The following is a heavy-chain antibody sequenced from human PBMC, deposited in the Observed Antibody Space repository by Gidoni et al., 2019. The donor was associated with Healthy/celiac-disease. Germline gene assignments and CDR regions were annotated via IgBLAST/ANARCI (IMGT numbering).Heavy chain of an antibody. Sequence: QVQLQQWGAGLLKPSETLSLTCAVYGGSFSGYYWRWIRQPPGKGLEWMGEINHSGSTNDNPSLKSRVTISVDTSKNQFSLKLSSVTAADTAVYYCARGPYYYDSSGYYYYYYYGMDVWGQGTTVTVSS. CDR2: INHSGST. J-gene: IGHJ6*02. D-gene: IGHD3-22*01. V-gene: IGHV4-34*01. CDR1: GGSFSGYY. CDR3: ARGPYYYDSSGYYYYYYYGMDV.